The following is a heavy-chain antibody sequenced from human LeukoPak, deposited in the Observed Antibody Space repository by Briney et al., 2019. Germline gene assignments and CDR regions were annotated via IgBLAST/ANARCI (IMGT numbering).Heavy chain of an antibody. CDR2: ITSSSYYT. V-gene: IGHV3-21*01. CDR1: GITFSNYN. CDR3: ARDKRAAFDI. Sequence: PGGSLRLSCAAPGITFSNYNMKWVRQDPGEGLEWISSITSSSYYTVYADSVKGRFTISRDNAQNSLYLQMNSLGAEDTAVYYCARDKRAAFDIWGQGTMVTVSS. J-gene: IGHJ3*02.